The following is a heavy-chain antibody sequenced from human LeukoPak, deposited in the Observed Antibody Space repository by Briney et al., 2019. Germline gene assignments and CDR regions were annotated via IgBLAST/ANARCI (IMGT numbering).Heavy chain of an antibody. D-gene: IGHD5-18*01. J-gene: IGHJ4*02. Sequence: GGSLRLSCAASGFTFSRYAMSWVRLAPGKGLEWVSGISGSGGSTYYADSVKGRFTTSRDNNKNTLYLQMNSLRAEDTALYYCAKHQIQLWSHYFDCWGQGTLVTASS. CDR2: ISGSGGST. V-gene: IGHV3-23*01. CDR3: AKHQIQLWSHYFDC. CDR1: GFTFSRYA.